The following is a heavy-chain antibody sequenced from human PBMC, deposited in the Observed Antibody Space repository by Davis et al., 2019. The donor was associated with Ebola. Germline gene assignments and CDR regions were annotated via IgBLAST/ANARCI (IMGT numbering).Heavy chain of an antibody. CDR3: ARGGGSTYLGIDH. CDR1: GYTFTTYG. D-gene: IGHD2-21*01. CDR2: ISPSKGDT. V-gene: IGHV1-18*01. Sequence: ASVKVSCKASGYTFTTYGITWVRQAPGQGLDWVGWISPSKGDTNYIQKLQGRVTLTTDTSTSTAYMELRSLRSDDTAVYYCARGGGSTYLGIDHWGQGTLVTVSS. J-gene: IGHJ4*02.